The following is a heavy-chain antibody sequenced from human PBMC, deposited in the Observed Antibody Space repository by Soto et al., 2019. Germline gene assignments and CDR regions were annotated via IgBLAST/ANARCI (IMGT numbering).Heavy chain of an antibody. Sequence: TLALPCTFSGASIDTYYGTCIRQPAGKGLEWIGLIHTSGSNYYNPSLESRVTMSEDTSKNHVSLKLTSETAADTAVYYCVGVGYGRGFDFWGQGTQVTVSS. CDR1: GASIDTYY. CDR3: VGVGYGRGFDF. V-gene: IGHV4-4*07. D-gene: IGHD4-17*01. CDR2: IHTSGSN. J-gene: IGHJ4*02.